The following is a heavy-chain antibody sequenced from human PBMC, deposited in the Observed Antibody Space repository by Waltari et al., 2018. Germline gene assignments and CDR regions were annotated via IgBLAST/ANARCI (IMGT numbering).Heavy chain of an antibody. CDR1: GGSISSYY. CDR2: VYTSGSP. V-gene: IGHV4-4*07. D-gene: IGHD2-2*02. Sequence: QVQLQESGPGLVKPSETLSLTCTVSGGSISSYYWSWIRQPAGKGLEWIGRVYTSGSPNYNPSLKSGVTMSVDTSKNKFSLKMSSVTAADTAVYYCARDRTFDCSSTSCYRGNWFDPWGQGTLVTVSS. J-gene: IGHJ5*02. CDR3: ARDRTFDCSSTSCYRGNWFDP.